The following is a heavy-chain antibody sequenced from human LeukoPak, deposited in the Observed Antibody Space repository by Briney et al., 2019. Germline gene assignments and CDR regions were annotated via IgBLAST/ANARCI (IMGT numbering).Heavy chain of an antibody. CDR1: GFIFNNYS. J-gene: IGHJ3*02. CDR3: AKEKDYVLGSYRPTRRVGAFDI. CDR2: ISCTSETI. V-gene: IGHV3-23*01. Sequence: GGSLTLSCAVSGFIFNNYSMSWVRQAPGKGLEWVSIISCTSETIFYAPSVKRRFTISRDNSKNTLYLQMNRLRAEDTGVYYCAKEKDYVLGSYRPTRRVGAFDIWGQGTMVTVSS. D-gene: IGHD3-16*02.